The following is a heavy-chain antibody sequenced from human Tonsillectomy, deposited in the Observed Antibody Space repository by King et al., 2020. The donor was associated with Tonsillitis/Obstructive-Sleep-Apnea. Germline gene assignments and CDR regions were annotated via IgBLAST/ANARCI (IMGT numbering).Heavy chain of an antibody. Sequence: VQLVESGGGVVQPGRSLRVSCAASGFTFSTYGMHWVRHAPGKGLEWVAVIWYDGSNKYYADSVKGRFTISRDNSKNTLYLQMNSLRAEDTAVYYCVRAREVNFAYWGQGTLVTVSS. CDR1: GFTFSTYG. CDR2: IWYDGSNK. CDR3: VRAREVNFAY. J-gene: IGHJ4*02. D-gene: IGHD3-3*01. V-gene: IGHV3-33*01.